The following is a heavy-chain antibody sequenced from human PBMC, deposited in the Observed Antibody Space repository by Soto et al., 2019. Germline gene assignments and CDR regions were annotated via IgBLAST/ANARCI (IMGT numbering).Heavy chain of an antibody. CDR1: GGSISSGGYS. J-gene: IGHJ4*02. Sequence: LSLTCAVSGGSISSGGYSWSWIRQPPGKGLEWIGYIYHSGSTYYNPSLRSRVTISVDRSKNQFSLKLSSVTAADTAVYYCARAAPVGAALDYWGQGTLVTV. CDR2: IYHSGST. D-gene: IGHD1-26*01. V-gene: IGHV4-30-2*01. CDR3: ARAAPVGAALDY.